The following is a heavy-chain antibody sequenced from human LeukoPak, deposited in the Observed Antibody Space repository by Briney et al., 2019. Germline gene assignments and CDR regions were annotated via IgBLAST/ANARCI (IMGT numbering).Heavy chain of an antibody. CDR2: TYYRSKWYN. D-gene: IGHD3-22*01. J-gene: IGHJ5*02. V-gene: IGHV6-1*01. CDR3: ARGEDYYDSSGYHNWFDP. CDR1: GDSVSSNSAA. Sequence: SQTLSLTCAISGDSVSSNSAAWNWIRQSPSRGLEWLGRTYYRSKWYNDYAVSVKSRITINPDTSKNQFSLQLNSVTPEDTAVYYCARGEDYYDSSGYHNWFDPWGQGTLVTVSS.